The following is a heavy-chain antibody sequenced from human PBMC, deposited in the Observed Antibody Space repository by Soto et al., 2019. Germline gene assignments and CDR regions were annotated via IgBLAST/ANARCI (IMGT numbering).Heavy chain of an antibody. J-gene: IGHJ6*02. CDR3: ARDNQPGYYDFWSGHYYYYYGMDV. CDR1: GYTITSYA. Sequence: GASVKVSCKACGYTITSYAMNWVRQAPGQGLEWMGWINTNTGNPTYAQGFTGRFVFSLDTSVSTAYLQICSLKAEDTAVYYCARDNQPGYYDFWSGHYYYYYGMDVWGQGTTVTVSS. CDR2: INTNTGNP. D-gene: IGHD3-3*01. V-gene: IGHV7-4-1*01.